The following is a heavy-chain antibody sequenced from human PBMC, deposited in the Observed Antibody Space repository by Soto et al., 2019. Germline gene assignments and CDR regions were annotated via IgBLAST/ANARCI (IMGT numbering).Heavy chain of an antibody. D-gene: IGHD4-17*01. Sequence: ASVKVSCKASGYTFTSYGISWVRQAPGQGLEWMGWISAYNGNTNYAQKLQGRVTMTTDTSTSTAYTELRSLRSDDTAVYYCARVVTTVTSGYFDLWGRGTLVTVSS. J-gene: IGHJ2*01. CDR3: ARVVTTVTSGYFDL. CDR2: ISAYNGNT. V-gene: IGHV1-18*01. CDR1: GYTFTSYG.